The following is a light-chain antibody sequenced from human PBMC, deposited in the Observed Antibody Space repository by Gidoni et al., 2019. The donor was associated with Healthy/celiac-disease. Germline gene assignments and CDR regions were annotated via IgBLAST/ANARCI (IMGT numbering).Light chain of an antibody. Sequence: QSVLTQPPSVSGAPGPRVTISCTGRSSNIGAGYDVHWYQHLPGTAPKLPIYGNSNRPAGVTDRFSGSKSGTSASLAITGLQAEDEADYYCQSYDSSLSGSVVFGGGTKLTVL. CDR3: QSYDSSLSGSVV. CDR2: GNS. CDR1: SSNIGAGYD. V-gene: IGLV1-40*01. J-gene: IGLJ2*01.